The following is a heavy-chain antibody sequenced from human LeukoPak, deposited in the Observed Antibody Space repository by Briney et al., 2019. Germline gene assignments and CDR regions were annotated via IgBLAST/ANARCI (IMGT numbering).Heavy chain of an antibody. Sequence: ASVKVSCKASGYTFTSYGISWVRQAPGQGLEWMGWISAYNGNTNYAQKLQGRVTMTTDTSTSTAYMELRSLRSDDTAVYYCARTAYDFWGGYYIPTQNWGQGTLVTVSS. J-gene: IGHJ4*02. CDR3: ARTAYDFWGGYYIPTQN. CDR2: ISAYNGNT. V-gene: IGHV1-18*01. D-gene: IGHD3-3*01. CDR1: GYTFTSYG.